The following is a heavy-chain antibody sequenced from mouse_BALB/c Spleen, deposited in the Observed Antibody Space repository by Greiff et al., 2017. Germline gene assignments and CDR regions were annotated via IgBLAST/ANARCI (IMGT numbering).Heavy chain of an antibody. CDR2: INPGSGGT. J-gene: IGHJ4*01. CDR1: GYAFTNYL. Sequence: VKLMESGAELVRPGTSVKVSCKASGYAFTNYLIEWVKQRPGQGLEWIGVINPGSGGTNYNEKFKGKATLTADKSSSTAYMQLSSLTSDDSAVYFCARGDDYYAMDYWGQGTSVTVSS. V-gene: IGHV1-54*01. CDR3: ARGDDYYAMDY.